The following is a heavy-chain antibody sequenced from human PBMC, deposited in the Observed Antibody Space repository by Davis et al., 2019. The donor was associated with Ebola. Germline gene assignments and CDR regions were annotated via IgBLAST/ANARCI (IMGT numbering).Heavy chain of an antibody. Sequence: ASVKVSCKASGYTFTGYYMHWVRQAPGQGLEWMGRINPNSGGTNYAQKFQGRVTMTRDTSISTAYMELSRLRSDDTAVYYCARDKIAAAGIFDYWGQGTLVTVSS. J-gene: IGHJ4*02. V-gene: IGHV1-2*06. D-gene: IGHD6-13*01. CDR2: INPNSGGT. CDR1: GYTFTGYY. CDR3: ARDKIAAAGIFDY.